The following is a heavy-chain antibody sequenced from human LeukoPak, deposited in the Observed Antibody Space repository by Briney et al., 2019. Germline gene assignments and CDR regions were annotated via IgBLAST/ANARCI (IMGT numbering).Heavy chain of an antibody. CDR3: ARHYCGGDCFFGIGWYFDL. CDR2: IYYSGST. CDR1: GGSISSGGYY. V-gene: IGHV4-31*03. Sequence: SETLSLTCTVSGGSISSGGYYWSWIRQHPGKGLEWIGYIYYSGSTYYNPSLKSRVTISVDTSKNQFSLKLGSVTAADTAVYYCARHYCGGDCFFGIGWYFDLWGRGTLVTVSS. D-gene: IGHD2-21*02. J-gene: IGHJ2*01.